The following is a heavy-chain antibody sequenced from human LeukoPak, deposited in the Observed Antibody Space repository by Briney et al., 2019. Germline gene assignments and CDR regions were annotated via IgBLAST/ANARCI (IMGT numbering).Heavy chain of an antibody. CDR1: GFTFSSYG. CDR2: IWYDGSNK. D-gene: IGHD6-19*01. V-gene: IGHV3-33*01. J-gene: IGHJ4*02. CDR3: ARDRAVAGGGYFDY. Sequence: PGGSLRLSCAASGFTFSSYGMHWVRQAPGKGLEWVAVIWYDGSNKYYADSVKGRFTISRDNSKNTLYLQMNSLRAEDTAVYYYARDRAVAGGGYFDYWGQGTLVTVSS.